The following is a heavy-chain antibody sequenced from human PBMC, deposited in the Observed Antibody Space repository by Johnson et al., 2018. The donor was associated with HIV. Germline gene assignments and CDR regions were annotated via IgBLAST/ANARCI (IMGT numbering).Heavy chain of an antibody. V-gene: IGHV3-13*01. Sequence: VQLVESGGGLVQPGGSLRLSCAASGFTFSSYDMHWVRQATGKGLEWVSAIGTAGATYYPGSVKGRFTISRDNAKNSLYLQMNSLRAEDTAVYYCAREGPSERAGFDIWGQGTMVTVSS. CDR3: AREGPSERAGFDI. CDR2: IGTAGAT. CDR1: GFTFSSYD. J-gene: IGHJ3*02.